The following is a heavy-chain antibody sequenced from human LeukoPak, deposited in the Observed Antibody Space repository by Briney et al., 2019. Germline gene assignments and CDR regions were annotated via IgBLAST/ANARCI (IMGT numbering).Heavy chain of an antibody. D-gene: IGHD3-22*01. CDR2: IYYSGST. V-gene: IGHV4-4*08. J-gene: IGHJ3*02. Sequence: SETLSLTCTVSGGSISSYYWSWIRQPPGEGLEWIGYIYYSGSTNYNPSLKSRVTISVDTSKNQFSLKLSSVTAADTAVYYCARDPPMIVVVGGAFDIWGQGTMVTVSS. CDR3: ARDPPMIVVVGGAFDI. CDR1: GGSISSYY.